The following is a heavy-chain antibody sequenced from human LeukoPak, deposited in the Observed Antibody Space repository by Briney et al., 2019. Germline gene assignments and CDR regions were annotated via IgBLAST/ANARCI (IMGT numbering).Heavy chain of an antibody. CDR2: ISSSSSYI. J-gene: IGHJ4*02. V-gene: IGHV3-21*01. CDR1: GFTFSSYS. CDR3: ARDLYGTFDY. Sequence: PGGCLRLSCAASGFTFSSYSMNWVRQAPGKGLEWVSSISSSSSYIYYADSVKGRFTISREDAKNSFFLQMNNLRVGDTAVYYCARDLYGTFDYWGQGTLVTVSS. D-gene: IGHD2-8*01.